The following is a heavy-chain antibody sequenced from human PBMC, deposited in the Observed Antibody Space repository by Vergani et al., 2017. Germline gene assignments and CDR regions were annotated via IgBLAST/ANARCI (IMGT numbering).Heavy chain of an antibody. D-gene: IGHD1-26*01. CDR2: ISWDGGST. Sequence: EVQLVESGGVVVQPGGSLRLSCAASGFTFDDYAMHWVRQAPGKGLEWVSLISWDGGSTYYADSVKGRFTISRDNSKNSLYLQMNSLRAEDTALYYCAKARGEVGGDYYGMDVWGQGTTVTVSS. V-gene: IGHV3-43D*04. CDR3: AKARGEVGGDYYGMDV. J-gene: IGHJ6*02. CDR1: GFTFDDYA.